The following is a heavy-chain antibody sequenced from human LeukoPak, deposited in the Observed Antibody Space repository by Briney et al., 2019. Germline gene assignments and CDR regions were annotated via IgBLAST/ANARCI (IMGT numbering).Heavy chain of an antibody. CDR2: INPGSGFT. CDR3: AREKSILAGYYVDY. Sequence: GASVKVSCKASGYKFTDDYMHWVRQAPGQGLEFMGWINPGSGFTNYAQKFKGRVTMTRDTSISTAYLEVRSLTSDDTAVYYCAREKSILAGYYVDYWGQGTLVTVSS. D-gene: IGHD3-9*01. CDR1: GYKFTDDY. J-gene: IGHJ4*02. V-gene: IGHV1-2*02.